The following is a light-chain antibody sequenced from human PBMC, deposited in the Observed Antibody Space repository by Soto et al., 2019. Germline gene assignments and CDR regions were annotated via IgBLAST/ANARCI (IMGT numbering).Light chain of an antibody. V-gene: IGKV3-20*01. J-gene: IGKJ5*01. Sequence: DIVLTQSPGTLSLSPGEGATLSCRASQRLPSTNLAWYQQRPGQAPRLLIYGASSRATGIPDRFSGSGSGTDFTLTISRLEPEDFAVYFCQQYTNSPLTFGQGTRLEIK. CDR1: QRLPSTN. CDR3: QQYTNSPLT. CDR2: GAS.